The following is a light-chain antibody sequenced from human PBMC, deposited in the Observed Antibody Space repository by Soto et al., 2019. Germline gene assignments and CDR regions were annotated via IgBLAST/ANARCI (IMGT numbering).Light chain of an antibody. V-gene: IGKV1-5*01. CDR3: QQYNSYPLT. CDR1: QNRNKW. J-gene: IGKJ4*01. Sequence: DIQMTQSPATLSASVGDSVTITCRVSQNRNKWLAWYQQKPGKAPKVLIGGASNLESVVPSRFSGSGSGTEFTLTISNLQSDDVATYYCQQYNSYPLTFDGGTKVEIK. CDR2: GAS.